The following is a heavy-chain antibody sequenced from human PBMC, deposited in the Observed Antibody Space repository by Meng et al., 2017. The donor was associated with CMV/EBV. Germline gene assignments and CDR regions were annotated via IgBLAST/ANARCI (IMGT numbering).Heavy chain of an antibody. Sequence: GGSLRLSCAASGFTSSSDSMNWVRQAPGKGLEWVSYISSSSSTIYYADSVKGRFTISRDNAKNSLYLQMNSLRAEDTAVYYCARGDYYDSSGYYGYYYGMDVWGQGTTVTVSS. D-gene: IGHD3-22*01. J-gene: IGHJ6*02. CDR3: ARGDYYDSSGYYGYYYGMDV. CDR1: GFTSSSDS. CDR2: ISSSSSTI. V-gene: IGHV3-48*04.